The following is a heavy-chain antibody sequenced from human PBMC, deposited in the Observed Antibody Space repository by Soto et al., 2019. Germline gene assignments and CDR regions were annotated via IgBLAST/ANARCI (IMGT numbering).Heavy chain of an antibody. V-gene: IGHV3-23*01. Sequence: GGSLRLSCAASGFTFSSYAMNWVRQAPGKGLEWVSVISGSGGSTYYADSVKGRFTISGDNSKNTLYLQMNSLGAEDTAVYYCAKRATGTYFDYWGQGTLVTVSS. CDR3: AKRATGTYFDY. CDR2: ISGSGGST. CDR1: GFTFSSYA. D-gene: IGHD1-1*01. J-gene: IGHJ4*02.